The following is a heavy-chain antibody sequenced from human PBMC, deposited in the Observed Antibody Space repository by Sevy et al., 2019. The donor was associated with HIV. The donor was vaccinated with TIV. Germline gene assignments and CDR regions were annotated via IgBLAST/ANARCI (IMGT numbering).Heavy chain of an antibody. Sequence: GGSLRLSCAASGFTFSSYAMHWVRQAPGKGMGWVAVISYDGSKKYYADSLKGRSTIYRDNSKNTLYLQMNSLRAEDTAVYYCARDLAYCGGDCSYTYYYYYYGMDVWGQGTTVTVSS. CDR3: ARDLAYCGGDCSYTYYYYYYGMDV. V-gene: IGHV3-30*04. CDR2: ISYDGSKK. CDR1: GFTFSSYA. J-gene: IGHJ6*02. D-gene: IGHD2-21*02.